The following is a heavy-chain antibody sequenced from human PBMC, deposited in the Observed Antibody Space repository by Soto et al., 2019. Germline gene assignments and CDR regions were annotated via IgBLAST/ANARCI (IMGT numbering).Heavy chain of an antibody. CDR3: ARNTVAYDSTGTPSP. CDR2: INPSGGST. J-gene: IGHJ5*02. D-gene: IGHD3-22*01. CDR1: GYTFTSYY. V-gene: IGHV1-46*01. Sequence: GASVKVSCKASGYTFTSYYMHWVRQAPGQGLEWMGIINPSGGSTSYAQKFQGRVTMTRDTSTSTVYMELSSLRSEDTAVYYCARNTVAYDSTGTPSPWGQGTLVTVS.